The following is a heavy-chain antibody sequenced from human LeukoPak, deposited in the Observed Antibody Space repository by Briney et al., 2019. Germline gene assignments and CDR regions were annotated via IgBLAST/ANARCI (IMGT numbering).Heavy chain of an antibody. Sequence: GASVKVSCKASGYTFTSYDINWVRQATGQGLEWMGWINPNSGNTDYAQKFQGRVTITRDTSISTAYTELSSLRSEDTAVYYCARGVGHRGQEHSYVYYFDYWGQGPLVTVSS. D-gene: IGHD5-18*01. CDR3: ARGVGHRGQEHSYVYYFDY. J-gene: IGHJ4*02. CDR1: GYTFTSYD. CDR2: INPNSGNT. V-gene: IGHV1-8*01.